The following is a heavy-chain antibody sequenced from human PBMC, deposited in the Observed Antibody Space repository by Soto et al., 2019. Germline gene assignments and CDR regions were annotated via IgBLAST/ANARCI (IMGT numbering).Heavy chain of an antibody. CDR3: ARADDFWSGYRTSYGMYV. CDR2: IDPSDSYT. Sequence: GESLKISCKGSGYSFTSYWISWVRQMPGKCLEWMGRIDPSDSYTNYSPSFQGHVTISADKSISTAYLQWSSLKASDTAMYYCARADDFWSGYRTSYGMYVWGQGTTVTVSS. D-gene: IGHD3-3*01. J-gene: IGHJ6*02. CDR1: GYSFTSYW. V-gene: IGHV5-10-1*01.